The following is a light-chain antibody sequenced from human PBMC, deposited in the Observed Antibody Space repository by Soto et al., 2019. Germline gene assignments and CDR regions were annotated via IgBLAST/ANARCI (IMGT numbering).Light chain of an antibody. J-gene: IGKJ5*01. CDR2: DAS. Sequence: EIVLTPSPGTLSLSPGERATLSCRASQSVSSYLAWYQQKPGQAPRLLIYDASNRATGIPARFSGSGSGTDFTLTISSLEPEDFAVYYCQQRSNWPSITFGQGTRLEI. CDR3: QQRSNWPSIT. CDR1: QSVSSY. V-gene: IGKV3-11*01.